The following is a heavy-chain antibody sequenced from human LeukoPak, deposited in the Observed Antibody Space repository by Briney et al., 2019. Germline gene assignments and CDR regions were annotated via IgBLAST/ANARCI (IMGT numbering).Heavy chain of an antibody. CDR1: GFTFNSYW. CDR2: IGNDDSDT. J-gene: IGHJ4*02. CDR3: ARGLRGIVPAACIDY. V-gene: IGHV3-74*01. Sequence: GGSLRLSCAASGFTFNSYWFHWVRQAPGKGLVWLSRIGNDDSDTIYADSVKGRFTISRDNAKNSLYLQMNSLRAEDTAVYYCARGLRGIVPAACIDYWGQGTLVTVSS. D-gene: IGHD2-2*01.